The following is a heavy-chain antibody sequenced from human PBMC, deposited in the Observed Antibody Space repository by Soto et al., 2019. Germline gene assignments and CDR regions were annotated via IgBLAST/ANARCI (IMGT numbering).Heavy chain of an antibody. D-gene: IGHD2-21*02. Sequence: QAQLVQSGAEVKKPGASVKVSCEASGYTFTGYYMHWVRQAPGQGLEWMGWINPNSGDTKYAQKFRGRVTMTRDTSITTAYMELKLLTSDDTAVYYCARQLAYCGGDCFTEPVDYWGQGTLVTFSS. J-gene: IGHJ4*02. V-gene: IGHV1-2*02. CDR2: INPNSGDT. CDR1: GYTFTGYY. CDR3: ARQLAYCGGDCFTEPVDY.